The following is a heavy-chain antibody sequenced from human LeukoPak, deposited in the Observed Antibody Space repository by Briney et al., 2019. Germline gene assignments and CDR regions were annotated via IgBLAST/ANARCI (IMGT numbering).Heavy chain of an antibody. Sequence: SETLSLTWAVSGYSINSGYYWGWIRQPPGKGLEWIVSISHGGSTYYNPALKSRVTTSVDTSKNQFSLKLTSVTAADTAVYYCARVMERGPNWFDPWGQGTLVTVSS. CDR1: GYSINSGYY. D-gene: IGHD1-1*01. CDR2: ISHGGST. V-gene: IGHV4-38-2*01. CDR3: ARVMERGPNWFDP. J-gene: IGHJ5*02.